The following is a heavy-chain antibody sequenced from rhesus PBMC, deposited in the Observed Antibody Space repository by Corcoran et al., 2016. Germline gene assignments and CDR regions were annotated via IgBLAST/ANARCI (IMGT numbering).Heavy chain of an antibody. D-gene: IGHD3-16*01. V-gene: IGHV4-169*01. J-gene: IGHJ4*01. CDR1: GGSISSSY. CDR3: ASSYYSGSYYFY. Sequence: QLQLQESGPGLVKPSETLSVTCAVSGGSISSSYWSWIRQAPGKGLVWIGYIYGSGSSTNYNPSLKSRVTLSVDTSTNQLSLKLSSVTTADTAVYYCASSYYSGSYYFYWGQGVLVTVSS. CDR2: IYGSGSST.